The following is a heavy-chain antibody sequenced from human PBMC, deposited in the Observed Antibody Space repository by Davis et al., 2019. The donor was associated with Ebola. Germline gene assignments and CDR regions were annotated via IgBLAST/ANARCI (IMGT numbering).Heavy chain of an antibody. CDR3: AKGSDIAVAGRDHY. J-gene: IGHJ4*02. D-gene: IGHD6-19*01. CDR2: INPDGSST. CDR1: GFTLSGLW. Sequence: GESLKISCVASGFTLSGLWMHWVRQAPGKGLVWVSRINPDGSSTSYADSVKGRFTISRDDSRNTVFLYMNSLRAEDTAVYYCAKGSDIAVAGRDHYWGQGTLVTVSS. V-gene: IGHV3-74*01.